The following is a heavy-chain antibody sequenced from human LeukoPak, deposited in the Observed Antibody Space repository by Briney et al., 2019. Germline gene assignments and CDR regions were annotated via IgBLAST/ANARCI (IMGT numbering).Heavy chain of an antibody. J-gene: IGHJ4*02. CDR1: GGSISSYY. CDR2: IYYSGST. D-gene: IGHD6-6*01. CDR3: ARLNKELVRENVYYFDY. Sequence: PSETLSLTCTVSGGSISSYYWSWIRQPPGKGLEWIGYIYYSGSTNYNPSLKSRVTISVDTSKNQFSLKLSSVTAADTAVYYCARLNKELVRENVYYFDYWGQGTLVTVSS. V-gene: IGHV4-59*01.